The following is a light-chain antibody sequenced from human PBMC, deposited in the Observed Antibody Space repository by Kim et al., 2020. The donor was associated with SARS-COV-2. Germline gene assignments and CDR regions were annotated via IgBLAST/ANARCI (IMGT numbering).Light chain of an antibody. J-gene: IGKJ4*01. CDR2: DIT. CDR1: QVINHY. CDR3: QQYNSFPLT. V-gene: IGKV1-16*02. Sequence: DIEMTQSPSSLSASVGDRVTITCRASQVINHYVAWFQQKPGKAPKSLIYDITNLQSGVPPKFSGSGSATEFTLTISLLQPDDSATYYCQQYNSFPLTFGGGTKVDIK.